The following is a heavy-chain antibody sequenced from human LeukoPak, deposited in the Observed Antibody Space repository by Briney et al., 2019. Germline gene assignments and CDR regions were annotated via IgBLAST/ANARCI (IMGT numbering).Heavy chain of an antibody. CDR3: AKATTAIVVDNFFDY. V-gene: IGHV3-23*01. CDR2: ISGSGGST. CDR1: GFTFSSYA. D-gene: IGHD3-22*01. Sequence: GGSLRLSCAASGFTFSSYAMSWVRQAPGKGLEWVSAISGSGGSTYYADYVKGMFTISRDNSKNTLYLQMNSLRAEDTALYYYAKATTAIVVDNFFDYWGQGTLVSVSS. J-gene: IGHJ4*02.